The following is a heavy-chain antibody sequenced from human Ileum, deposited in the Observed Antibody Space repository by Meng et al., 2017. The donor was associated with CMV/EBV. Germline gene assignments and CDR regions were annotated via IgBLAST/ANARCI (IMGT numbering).Heavy chain of an antibody. CDR2: INPNSGGT. CDR1: GYTFTGYY. Sequence: ASVKVSCKASGYTFTGYYMHWVRQAPGQGLEWMGWINPNSGGTNYAQKFQGRVTMTRDTSISTAYMELSRLRSDDTAVYYCASLGYCSSTSCYTEGHYYYYGMDVWGQGTTVTVYS. J-gene: IGHJ6*01. V-gene: IGHV1-2*02. CDR3: ASLGYCSSTSCYTEGHYYYYGMDV. D-gene: IGHD2-2*02.